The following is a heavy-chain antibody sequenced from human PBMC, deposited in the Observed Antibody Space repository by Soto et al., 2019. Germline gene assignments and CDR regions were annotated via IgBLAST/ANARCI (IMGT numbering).Heavy chain of an antibody. V-gene: IGHV6-1*01. J-gene: IGHJ5*01. Sequence: SQTLSLTCAISGDSVSSSSVTWNWIRQSPSRGLEWLGRTYYRSKWYNDYAESVKSRITINPDTSKNQFSLHLNSVTPEDTAVYYCVKLIGNSWLDFWGQGTLVTVSS. CDR2: TYYRSKWYN. CDR1: GDSVSSSSVT. D-gene: IGHD2-8*01. CDR3: VKLIGNSWLDF.